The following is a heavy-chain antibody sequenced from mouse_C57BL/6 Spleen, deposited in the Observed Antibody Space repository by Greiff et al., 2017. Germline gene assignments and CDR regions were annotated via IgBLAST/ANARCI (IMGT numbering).Heavy chain of an antibody. V-gene: IGHV1-63*01. CDR2: IYPGGGYT. CDR1: GYTFTNYW. Sequence: VQLQQSGAELVRPGTSVKMSCKASGYTFTNYWIGWAKQRPGHGLEWIGDIYPGGGYTNYNEKFKGKATLTADKSSSTAYMQFSSLTSEDSAIYYCARGGSGIYYAMDDWGQGTSVTVSS. D-gene: IGHD1-1*01. CDR3: ARGGSGIYYAMDD. J-gene: IGHJ4*01.